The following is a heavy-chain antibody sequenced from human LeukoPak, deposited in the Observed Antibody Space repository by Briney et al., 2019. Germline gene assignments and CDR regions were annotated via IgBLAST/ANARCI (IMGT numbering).Heavy chain of an antibody. CDR3: AKESGKFDY. Sequence: GGSLRLSCVASGLPIADFAMHWVRQAPGKGLEWVSLISGDGVSTFYADSVKGRFSISRDNSKNSLYLEMNSPRTEDAAMYYCAKESGKFDYWGQGTLVAVSS. CDR2: ISGDGVST. J-gene: IGHJ4*02. CDR1: GLPIADFA. V-gene: IGHV3-43*02.